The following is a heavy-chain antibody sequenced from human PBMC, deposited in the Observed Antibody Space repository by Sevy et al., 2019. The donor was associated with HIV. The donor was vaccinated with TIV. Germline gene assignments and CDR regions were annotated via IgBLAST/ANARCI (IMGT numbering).Heavy chain of an antibody. V-gene: IGHV3-53*01. CDR3: ARGGVAAAGNDY. D-gene: IGHD6-13*01. CDR1: GFTFSSYA. J-gene: IGHJ4*02. Sequence: GGSLRLSCAASGFTFSSYAMSWVRQAPGKGLEWVSVIYSGGSTYYADSVKGRFTISRDNSKNTLYLQMNSLRAEDTAVYYCARGGVAAAGNDYWGQGTLVTVSS. CDR2: IYSGGST.